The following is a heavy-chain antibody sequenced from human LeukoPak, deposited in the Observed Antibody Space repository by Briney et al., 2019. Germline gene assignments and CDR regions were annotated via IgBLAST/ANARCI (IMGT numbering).Heavy chain of an antibody. CDR1: GFTFSSYA. CDR3: ARVWKGNYYDY. J-gene: IGHJ4*02. V-gene: IGHV3-23*01. Sequence: GGSLRLSCAASGFTFSSYAMSWVRQAPGKGLEWVSAISGSGGSTYYADSVKGRFTISRDNSKNTLYLQMNSLRAEDTVIYYCARVWKGNYYDYWGQGTLVTVSS. CDR2: ISGSGGST. D-gene: IGHD1-1*01.